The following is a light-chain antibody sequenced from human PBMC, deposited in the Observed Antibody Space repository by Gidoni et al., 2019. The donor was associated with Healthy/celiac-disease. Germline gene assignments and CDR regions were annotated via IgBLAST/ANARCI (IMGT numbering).Light chain of an antibody. CDR2: GAS. CDR1: QSVSSN. J-gene: IGKJ4*01. CDR3: QQYNNWPLT. V-gene: IGKV3-15*01. Sequence: EIVMTQSPATLSVSPGERATLACRASQSVSSNLAWYQQKPGQAPRLLICGASTRATGIPARFRGSGSGTEFTLTISSLQSEDFAVYYCQQYNNWPLTFXGXTKVEIK.